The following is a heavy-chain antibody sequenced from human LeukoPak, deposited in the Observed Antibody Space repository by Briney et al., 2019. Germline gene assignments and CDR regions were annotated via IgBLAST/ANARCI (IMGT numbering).Heavy chain of an antibody. V-gene: IGHV4-34*01. Sequence: SETLSLTCAVYGVSFSVYYWSWIRQPPGKGLEWIGEINHSGSTNYNPSLKSRVTISVDTSKNQFSLKLSSVTAADTAVYYCARLSLNTYYMDVWGKGTTVTVSS. CDR3: ARLSLNTYYMDV. CDR1: GVSFSVYY. J-gene: IGHJ6*03. CDR2: INHSGST.